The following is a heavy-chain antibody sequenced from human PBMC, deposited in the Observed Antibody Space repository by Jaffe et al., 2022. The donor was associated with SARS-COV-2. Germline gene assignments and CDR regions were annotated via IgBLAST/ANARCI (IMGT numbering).Heavy chain of an antibody. J-gene: IGHJ6*02. CDR2: ISGSGGST. Sequence: EVQLLESGGGLVQPGGSLRLSCAASGFTFSSYAMSWVRQAPGKGLEWVSAISGSGGSTYYADSVKGRFTISRDNSKNTLYLQMNSLRAEDTAVYYCARNEYSSSSGYYYYYGMDVWGQGTTVTVSS. CDR1: GFTFSSYA. CDR3: ARNEYSSSSGYYYYYGMDV. D-gene: IGHD6-6*01. V-gene: IGHV3-23*01.